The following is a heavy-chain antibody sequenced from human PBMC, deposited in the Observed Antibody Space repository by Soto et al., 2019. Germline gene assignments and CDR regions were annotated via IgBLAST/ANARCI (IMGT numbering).Heavy chain of an antibody. CDR2: MNPNSGNT. J-gene: IGHJ4*02. Sequence: GXSXKVSFEAAGYNXTTFYIYWVRQATGHGLEWMGWMNPNSGNTGYAQELRGRVTMTRNTSNTKAYMELTSLTSDDTGVYYFAGGNFRYWGQGTLGTVSS. CDR3: AGGNFRY. CDR1: GYNXTTFY. V-gene: IGHV1-8*02.